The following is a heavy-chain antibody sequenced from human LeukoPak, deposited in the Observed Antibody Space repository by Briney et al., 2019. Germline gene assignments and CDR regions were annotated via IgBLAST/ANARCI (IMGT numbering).Heavy chain of an antibody. CDR2: FDPEDGET. D-gene: IGHD3-22*01. CDR1: GYTLTELS. V-gene: IGHV1-24*01. J-gene: IGHJ4*02. Sequence: ASVKVSCKVSGYTLTELSMHWVRQAPGRGLEWMGGFDPEDGETIYAQKLQGRVTITADKSTSTAYMELSSLRSEDTAVYYCARDYYDSSGSDYWGQGTLVTVSS. CDR3: ARDYYDSSGSDY.